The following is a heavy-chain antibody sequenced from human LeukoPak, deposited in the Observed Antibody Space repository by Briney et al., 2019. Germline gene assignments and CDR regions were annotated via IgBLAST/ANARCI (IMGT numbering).Heavy chain of an antibody. D-gene: IGHD2-21*02. J-gene: IGHJ3*02. V-gene: IGHV3-15*01. CDR2: IKSQVEGATT. CDR1: GITFRNAW. CDR3: TTPPWHIVVVTSIPGIDAFDI. Sequence: PGGSLRLSCTVTGITFRNAWMTWVRQTPGKGLEWVGRIKSQVEGATTDYAAPVKGRFMISRDDSKNTLYLEMNSLEAEDTAVYYCTTPPWHIVVVTSIPGIDAFDIWGQGTMAIVSS.